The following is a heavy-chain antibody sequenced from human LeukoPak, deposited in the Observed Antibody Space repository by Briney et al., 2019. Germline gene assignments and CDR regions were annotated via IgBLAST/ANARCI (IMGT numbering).Heavy chain of an antibody. J-gene: IGHJ4*02. Sequence: PGGSLRLSCAASASTFSSYAMSWVRQAPGKGLEWVSAISGSGNNMYYADSVKGRFTVSRDNSKNTLSLQMNSLRAEDTAVYYCAKGKDYYDSSGYYAPFDYWGQGTLVTVSS. CDR3: AKGKDYYDSSGYYAPFDY. D-gene: IGHD3-22*01. CDR2: ISGSGNNM. CDR1: ASTFSSYA. V-gene: IGHV3-23*01.